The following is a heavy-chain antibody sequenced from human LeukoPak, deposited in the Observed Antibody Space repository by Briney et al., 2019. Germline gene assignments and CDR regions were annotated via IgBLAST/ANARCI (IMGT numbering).Heavy chain of an antibody. Sequence: GGSLRLSCAASGFTFSSYAMSWVRQAPGKGLEWVSAISGSGGSTYYADSVKGRFTISRDNPKNTLYLQMNSLRAEDTAVYYCAEGPISPAASHAFDIWGQGTMVTVSS. CDR1: GFTFSSYA. V-gene: IGHV3-23*01. CDR3: AEGPISPAASHAFDI. J-gene: IGHJ3*02. CDR2: ISGSGGST. D-gene: IGHD2-2*01.